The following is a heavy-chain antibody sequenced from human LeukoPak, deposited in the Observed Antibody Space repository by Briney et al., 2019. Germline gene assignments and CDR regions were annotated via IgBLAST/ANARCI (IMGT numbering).Heavy chain of an antibody. V-gene: IGHV3-23*01. J-gene: IGHJ6*03. CDR1: GFTFSDSA. CDR2: IDTSGGST. CDR3: AKYGSGTYYYYYYYMDV. D-gene: IGHD3-10*01. Sequence: PGGSLRLSCAASGFTFSDSAMTWVRQAPGKGLEWVSAIDTSGGSTYYADSVNGRFTISRDNSKNMLFLQMNSLRAEDTAVYYCAKYGSGTYYYYYYYMDVWGKGTTVTVSS.